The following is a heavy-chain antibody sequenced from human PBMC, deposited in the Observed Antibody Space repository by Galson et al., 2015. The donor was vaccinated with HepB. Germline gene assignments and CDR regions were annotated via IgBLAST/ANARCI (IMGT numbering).Heavy chain of an antibody. Sequence: SLRLSCAASGFTFSNAWMSWVRQAPGKGLEWVANIKQEGGERKKEYAATGKFTITRDNAKNSLYLQMNSLRAEDTAVYYCSRVSQSPTTYYDFWSGYHLCWRGVDCWGQGTLVTVSS. CDR3: SRVSQSPTTYYDFWSGYHLCWRGVDC. D-gene: IGHD3-3*01. V-gene: IGHV3-7*03. J-gene: IGHJ4*02. CDR1: GFTFSNAW. CDR2: IKQEGGER.